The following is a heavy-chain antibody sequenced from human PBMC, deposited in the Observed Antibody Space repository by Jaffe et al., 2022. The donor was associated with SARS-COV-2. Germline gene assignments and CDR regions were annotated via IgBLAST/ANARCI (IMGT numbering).Heavy chain of an antibody. J-gene: IGHJ6*02. CDR3: ARDSYAGGYCSGGSCLPYGMDV. CDR1: GGSISSYY. D-gene: IGHD2-15*01. V-gene: IGHV4-4*07. CDR2: IYTSGST. Sequence: QVQLQESGPGLVKPSETLSLTCTVSGGSISSYYWSWIRQPAGKGLEWIGRIYTSGSTNYNPSLKSRVTMSVDTSKNQFSLKLSSVTAADTAVYYCARDSYAGGYCSGGSCLPYGMDVWGQGTTVTVSS.